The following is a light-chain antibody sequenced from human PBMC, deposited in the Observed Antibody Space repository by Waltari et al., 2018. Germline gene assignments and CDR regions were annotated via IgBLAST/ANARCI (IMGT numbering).Light chain of an antibody. V-gene: IGLV2-8*01. J-gene: IGLJ2*01. Sequence: QSALNQPPSASGSPGQSVPTSCPGTSRHVRVYNFFPWYQQHPGKAPKLMIYEHSTRPSGVPDRFSGSKSGNTASLTVSGLQAEDEADYYCSSYAGSNNLVFGGGTKLAVL. CDR1: SRHVRVYNF. CDR3: SSYAGSNNLV. CDR2: EHS.